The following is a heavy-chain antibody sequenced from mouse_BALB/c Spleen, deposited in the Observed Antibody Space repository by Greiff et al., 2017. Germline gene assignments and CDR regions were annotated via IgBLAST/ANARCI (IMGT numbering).Heavy chain of an antibody. CDR3: ARQGGYDWFAY. CDR2: ISSGGSYT. D-gene: IGHD2-2*01. V-gene: IGHV5-6*01. J-gene: IGHJ3*01. Sequence: EVHLVESGGDLVKPGGSLKLSCAASGFTFSSYGMSWVRQTPDKRLEWVATISSGGSYTYYPDSVKGRFTISRDNAKNTLYLQMSSLKSEDTAMYYCARQGGYDWFAYWGQGTLVTVSA. CDR1: GFTFSSYG.